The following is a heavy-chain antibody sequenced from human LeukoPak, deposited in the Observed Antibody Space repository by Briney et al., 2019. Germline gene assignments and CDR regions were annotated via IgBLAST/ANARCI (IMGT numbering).Heavy chain of an antibody. CDR3: AKATNTWELSPFGP. V-gene: IGHV3-23*01. CDR1: GFTFSNYA. Sequence: GGSLRLSCAASGFTFSNYAMSWVRQAPGKGLEWVSASGSASSTYHADSVKGRFTISRDNSKNTLYLQMNSLRADDTAVYYCAKATNTWELSPFGPWGQGTLVTVSS. CDR2: SGSASST. D-gene: IGHD1-26*01. J-gene: IGHJ5*02.